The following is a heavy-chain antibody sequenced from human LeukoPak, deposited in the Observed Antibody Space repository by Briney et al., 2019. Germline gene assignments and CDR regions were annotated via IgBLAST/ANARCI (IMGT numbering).Heavy chain of an antibody. J-gene: IGHJ6*03. Sequence: SETLSLTCAVYGGSFSGYYWSWIRQPPGKGLEWIGEINHSGSTNYNPSLKSRVTISVDTSKNQFSLKLSSVTAADTAVYYCARACRTYSSSSEYYYYYMDVWGKGATVTVSS. D-gene: IGHD6-6*01. CDR2: INHSGST. V-gene: IGHV4-34*01. CDR1: GGSFSGYY. CDR3: ARACRTYSSSSEYYYYYMDV.